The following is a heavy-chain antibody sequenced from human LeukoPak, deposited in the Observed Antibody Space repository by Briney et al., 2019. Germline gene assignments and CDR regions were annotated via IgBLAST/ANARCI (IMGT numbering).Heavy chain of an antibody. V-gene: IGHV3-21*04. Sequence: GGSLRLSCAASGFTFSSYSMNWVRQAPGKGLEWVSSISSSSSYIYYADSVKGRFTISRDNAKNSLCLQMNSLRAEDTALYYCAKVQRIAAVRDAFDIWGQGTMVTVSS. CDR1: GFTFSSYS. CDR3: AKVQRIAAVRDAFDI. D-gene: IGHD6-13*01. CDR2: ISSSSSYI. J-gene: IGHJ3*02.